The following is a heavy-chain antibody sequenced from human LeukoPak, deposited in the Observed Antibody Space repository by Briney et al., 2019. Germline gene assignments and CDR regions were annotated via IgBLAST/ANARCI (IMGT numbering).Heavy chain of an antibody. J-gene: IGHJ4*02. Sequence: SETMSLTCAVYGGSFSGYYWSWIRQPPGKGLEGIGEINRSGSTNYNPSLKSRVTISVDTSKNQFSLKLSSVTAADTAVYYCARYTGSVDTAMVLDYWGQGTLVTVSS. D-gene: IGHD5-18*01. V-gene: IGHV4-34*01. CDR2: INRSGST. CDR1: GGSFSGYY. CDR3: ARYTGSVDTAMVLDY.